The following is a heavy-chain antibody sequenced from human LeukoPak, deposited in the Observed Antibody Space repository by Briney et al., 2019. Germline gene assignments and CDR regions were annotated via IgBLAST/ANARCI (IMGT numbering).Heavy chain of an antibody. CDR3: ASGVPAASLSRGYYGMDV. CDR2: INHSGST. V-gene: IGHV4-34*01. D-gene: IGHD2-2*01. Sequence: SETLSLTCAVYGGSFSGYYWSWIRQPPGKGLEWIGEINHSGSTNYNPSLKSRVTISVDTSKNQFSLKLSSVTAADTAVYYCASGVPAASLSRGYYGMDVWGQGTTVTVSS. CDR1: GGSFSGYY. J-gene: IGHJ6*02.